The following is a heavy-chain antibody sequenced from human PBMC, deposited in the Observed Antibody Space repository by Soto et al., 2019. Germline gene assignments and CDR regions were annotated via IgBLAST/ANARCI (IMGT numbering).Heavy chain of an antibody. CDR2: IKQDGSEK. Sequence: GGSLRLSCAASGFTFSSYWMSWVRQAPGKGLEWVANIKQDGSEKDYVDSVKGRFTISRDNAKNSLYLQMNSLRAEDTAVYYCARDLTFAVAASFDYWGQGTLVTVSS. V-gene: IGHV3-7*03. D-gene: IGHD6-19*01. CDR3: ARDLTFAVAASFDY. J-gene: IGHJ4*02. CDR1: GFTFSSYW.